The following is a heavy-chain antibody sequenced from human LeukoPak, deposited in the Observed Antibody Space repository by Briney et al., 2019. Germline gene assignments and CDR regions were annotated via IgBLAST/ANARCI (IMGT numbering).Heavy chain of an antibody. V-gene: IGHV3-9*03. CDR1: GFTFDDYA. CDR3: AKDIRASYGSGDAFDI. D-gene: IGHD5-18*01. Sequence: GGSLRLSCAASGFTFDDYAMHWVRQAPGKGLEWVSGISWNSGSIGYADSVKGRFTISRDNAKNSLYLQMNSLRAEDMALYYCAKDIRASYGSGDAFDIWGQGTMVTVSS. CDR2: ISWNSGSI. J-gene: IGHJ3*02.